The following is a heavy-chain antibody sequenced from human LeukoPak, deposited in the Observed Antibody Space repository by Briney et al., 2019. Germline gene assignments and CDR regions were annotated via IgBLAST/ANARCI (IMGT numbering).Heavy chain of an antibody. V-gene: IGHV3-21*06. CDR1: GLTFSTYT. CDR2: ISSRSNFI. D-gene: IGHD5-18*01. CDR3: ARARVYGYSSGGLIDF. J-gene: IGHJ4*02. Sequence: GGSLRLSCAASGLTFSTYTMHWVRQAPGKGLEWLSSISSRSNFINYSDSVRGRFTISRDIADNSLFLQMNSLSAEDTAVYYCARARVYGYSSGGLIDFWGQGTTVTVSS.